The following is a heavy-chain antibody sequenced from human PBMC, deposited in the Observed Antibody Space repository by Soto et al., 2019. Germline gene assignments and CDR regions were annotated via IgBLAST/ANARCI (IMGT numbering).Heavy chain of an antibody. V-gene: IGHV1-58*01. CDR3: AGGVIIEPYYYYYYGMDV. Sequence: ASVKVSCKASGFTFTSSAVQWVRQARGQRLEWIGWIVAGSGSINYAQKFQERVTITRDMSTSTAYMELSRLRSDDTAVYYCAGGVIIEPYYYYYYGMDVWGQGTTVTVSS. CDR2: IVAGSGSI. D-gene: IGHD3-3*01. CDR1: GFTFTSSA. J-gene: IGHJ6*02.